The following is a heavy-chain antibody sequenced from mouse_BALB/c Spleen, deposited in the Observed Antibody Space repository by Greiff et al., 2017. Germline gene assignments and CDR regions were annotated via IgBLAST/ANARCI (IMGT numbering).Heavy chain of an antibody. J-gene: IGHJ3*01. D-gene: IGHD2-14*01. CDR1: GYTFSSYW. CDR3: AVGRYDVGAWFAY. CDR2: ILPGSGST. Sequence: VQLVESGAELMKPGASVKISCKATGYTFSSYWIEWVKQRPGHGLEWIGEILPGSGSTNYNEKFKGKATFTADTSSNTAYMQLSSLTSEDSAVYYCAVGRYDVGAWFAYWGQGTLVTVSA. V-gene: IGHV1-9*01.